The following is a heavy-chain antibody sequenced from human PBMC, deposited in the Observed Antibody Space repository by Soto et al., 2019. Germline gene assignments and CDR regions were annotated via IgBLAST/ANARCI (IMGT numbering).Heavy chain of an antibody. Sequence: PGGSLRLSCAASGFTFSSYWMSWVRQAPGKGLEWVANIKQDGSEKYYVDSVKGRFTISRDNAKNSLYLQMNSLRAEDTAVYYCARDKNDYGGIRFDYWGQGTLVTVSS. CDR2: IKQDGSEK. J-gene: IGHJ4*02. CDR3: ARDKNDYGGIRFDY. V-gene: IGHV3-7*01. CDR1: GFTFSSYW. D-gene: IGHD4-17*01.